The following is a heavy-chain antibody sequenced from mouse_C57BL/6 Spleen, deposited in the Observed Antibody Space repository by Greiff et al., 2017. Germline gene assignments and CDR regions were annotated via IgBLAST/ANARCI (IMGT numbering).Heavy chain of an antibody. J-gene: IGHJ2*01. D-gene: IGHD4-1*01. CDR2: IYPGDGDT. Sequence: QVQLQQSGPELVKPGASVKISCKASGYAFSSSWMNWVKQRPGKGLEWIGRIYPGDGDTNYNGKFKGKATLTADKSSSTAYMQLSSLTSEDSAVYFCARMGGENWVLDYWGQGTTLTVSS. V-gene: IGHV1-82*01. CDR1: GYAFSSSW. CDR3: ARMGGENWVLDY.